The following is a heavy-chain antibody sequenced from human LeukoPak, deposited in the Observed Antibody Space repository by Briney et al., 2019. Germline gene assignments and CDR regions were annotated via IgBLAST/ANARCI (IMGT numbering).Heavy chain of an antibody. Sequence: GGSLRLSCAASGFTFSSYSMNWVRQAPGKGLEWVSSISSSSSYIYYAGSVKGRFTISRDNAKNSLYLQMNSLRAEDTAVYYCARDSSYYDILTGYLPHTRTLDYWGQGTLVTVSS. CDR2: ISSSSSYI. V-gene: IGHV3-21*01. CDR1: GFTFSSYS. J-gene: IGHJ4*02. CDR3: ARDSSYYDILTGYLPHTRTLDY. D-gene: IGHD3-9*01.